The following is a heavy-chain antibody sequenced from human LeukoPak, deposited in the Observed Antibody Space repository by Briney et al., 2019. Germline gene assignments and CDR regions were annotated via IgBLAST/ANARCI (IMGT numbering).Heavy chain of an antibody. Sequence: ASVKVSCKASGYTFTSYGISWVRQAPGQGLEWMGWISAYNGNTNYAQKFQGRVTITRDTSASTAYMELSSLRSEDTAVYYCARAGFFLDYWGQGTLVTVSS. D-gene: IGHD3-3*01. CDR3: ARAGFFLDY. J-gene: IGHJ4*02. V-gene: IGHV1-18*01. CDR1: GYTFTSYG. CDR2: ISAYNGNT.